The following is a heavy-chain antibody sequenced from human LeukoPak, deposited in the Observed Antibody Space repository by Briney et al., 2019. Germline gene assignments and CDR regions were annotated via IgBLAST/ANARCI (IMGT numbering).Heavy chain of an antibody. V-gene: IGHV4-39*07. CDR3: AREDEYSSSWYGSRWFDH. CDR2: IYYSGST. J-gene: IGHJ5*02. Sequence: PSETLSLTCTVSGGSISSSSYYWGWIRQPPGKGLEWIGSIYYSGSTYYNPSLKSRVTISVDTSKNQFSLKLSSVTAADTAVYYCAREDEYSSSWYGSRWFDHWGQGTLVTVSS. D-gene: IGHD6-13*01. CDR1: GGSISSSSYY.